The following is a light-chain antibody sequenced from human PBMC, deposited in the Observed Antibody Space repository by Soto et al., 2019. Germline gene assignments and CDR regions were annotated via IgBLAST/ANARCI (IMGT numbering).Light chain of an antibody. Sequence: QSVLTQPPSVSAAPGQKVTISCSGSSSNIGNNYVSWYQQFPGTAPKLLIFENNKRPLGIPDRFSGSKSGTSATLGITGLQTGDEADYYCGTWDSSLSAGVFGGGTQLTVL. J-gene: IGLJ2*01. CDR1: SSNIGNNY. CDR2: ENN. CDR3: GTWDSSLSAGV. V-gene: IGLV1-51*02.